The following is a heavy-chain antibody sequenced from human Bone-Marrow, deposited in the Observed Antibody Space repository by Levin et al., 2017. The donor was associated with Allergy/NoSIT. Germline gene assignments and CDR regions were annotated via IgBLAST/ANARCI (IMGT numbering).Heavy chain of an antibody. J-gene: IGHJ6*02. Sequence: SQTLSLTCTVSGGSISSYYWSWIRQPPGKGLEWIGYIYYSGSTNYNPSLKSRVTISVDTSKNQFSLKLSSVTAADTAVYYCARDRGGYCSSTSCYLWSAYYGMDVWGQGTTVTVSS. CDR2: IYYSGST. CDR3: ARDRGGYCSSTSCYLWSAYYGMDV. V-gene: IGHV4-59*01. D-gene: IGHD2-2*03. CDR1: GGSISSYY.